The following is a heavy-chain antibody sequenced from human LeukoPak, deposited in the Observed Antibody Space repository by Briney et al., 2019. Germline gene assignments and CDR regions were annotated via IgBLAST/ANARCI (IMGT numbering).Heavy chain of an antibody. V-gene: IGHV4-59*01. CDR1: GGSISSYY. CDR2: IYYTGST. Sequence: PSETLSLTCTVSGGSISSYYWSWIRQPPGKGLEWIGYIYYTGSTNYNPSLKSRVTMSLDTSKNQFSLKLSSVTAADTAVYYCARFGCSSTSCYNYYYYYMDVWGKGTTVTVSS. J-gene: IGHJ6*03. CDR3: ARFGCSSTSCYNYYYYYMDV. D-gene: IGHD2-2*02.